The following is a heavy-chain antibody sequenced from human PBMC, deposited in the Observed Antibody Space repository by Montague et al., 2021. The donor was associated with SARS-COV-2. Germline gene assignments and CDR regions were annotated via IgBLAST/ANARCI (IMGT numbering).Heavy chain of an antibody. CDR3: AREAFGGVIDH. Sequence: SEILSLTCAVDLHCGVGELWSRSEQHPSELQSPTGHVCYRLRANHTPSLKSRVTISVDVSKNQFSLKLSSVTAADTAVYYCAREAFGGVIDHWGQGTLVTVSS. D-gene: IGHD3-16*01. V-gene: IGHV4-34*11. CDR2: VCYRLRA. J-gene: IGHJ4*02. CDR1: LHCGVGEL.